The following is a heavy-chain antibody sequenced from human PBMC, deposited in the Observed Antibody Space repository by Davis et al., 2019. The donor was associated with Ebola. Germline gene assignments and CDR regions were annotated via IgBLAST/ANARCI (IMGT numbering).Heavy chain of an antibody. J-gene: IGHJ6*02. CDR3: AKGGLWGHGMDV. D-gene: IGHD4/OR15-4a*01. V-gene: IGHV3-23*01. Sequence: GESLKISCAASGFTFSSYWMHWVRQAPGKGLEWVSAISGSGYNTYYADSVKGRFTISRDNSRNTQYLQMNSLRVEDTAVYYCAKGGLWGHGMDVWGQGTTVTVSS. CDR1: GFTFSSYW. CDR2: ISGSGYNT.